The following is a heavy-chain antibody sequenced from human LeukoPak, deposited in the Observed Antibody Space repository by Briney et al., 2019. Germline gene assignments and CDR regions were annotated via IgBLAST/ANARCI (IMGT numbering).Heavy chain of an antibody. Sequence: PGGSLRLSCAASGFTFDDYAMHWVRQAPGKGLEWVSGISWNSGSIGYADSVKGRFTISRDNAKNSLYLQMNSLRAEDTALYYCAKDLHFGVDNYCYYGMDVWGQGTAVTVSS. CDR1: GFTFDDYA. J-gene: IGHJ6*02. CDR2: ISWNSGSI. CDR3: AKDLHFGVDNYCYYGMDV. V-gene: IGHV3-9*01. D-gene: IGHD3-3*01.